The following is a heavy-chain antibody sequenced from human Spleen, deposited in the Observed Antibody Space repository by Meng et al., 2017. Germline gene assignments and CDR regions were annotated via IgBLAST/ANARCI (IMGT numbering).Heavy chain of an antibody. V-gene: IGHV4-38-2*02. CDR3: ARWNPSRKVVVITPGYSMDV. D-gene: IGHD3-22*01. CDR2: VSHSGST. Sequence: SETLSLTCTVSDYSIRDGYYWGWIRQPPEKGREWIGSVSHSGSTHFNPSLKSRVSISVDRSNKQLSLKLRSVTAADTAVYYCARWNPSRKVVVITPGYSMDVWGQGTTVTVSS. CDR1: DYSIRDGYY. J-gene: IGHJ6*02.